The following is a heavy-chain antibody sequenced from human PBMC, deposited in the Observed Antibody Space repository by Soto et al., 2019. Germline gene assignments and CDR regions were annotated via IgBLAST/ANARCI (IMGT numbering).Heavy chain of an antibody. Sequence: SETLSLTCTVSGGSISSYYWSWVRQPPGKGLEWIGYISYSGSTNYNPSLKSRVTISVDTSKNEFSLKLTSVTAADTAVYYCARGVSSLLPGAYFDYWGQGTLVTVSS. CDR1: GGSISSYY. V-gene: IGHV4-59*08. J-gene: IGHJ4*02. CDR3: ARGVSSLLPGAYFDY. CDR2: ISYSGST.